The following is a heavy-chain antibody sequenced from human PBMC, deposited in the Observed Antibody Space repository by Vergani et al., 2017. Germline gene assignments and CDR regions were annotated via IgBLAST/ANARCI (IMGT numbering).Heavy chain of an antibody. Sequence: EVMLVQSGAEVKKPGESLKISCKYSESSFISNEIAWVRQMSGKGLQWMGNINPIDSKIAYSPSFQGQAIMSLDKSITTAYLQWSSLKASDTAMYYCARQGGYCSSTICSRDNWFDPWGQGTLLTVSS. J-gene: IGHJ5*02. CDR3: ARQGGYCSSTICSRDNWFDP. CDR2: INPIDSKI. V-gene: IGHV5-51*01. D-gene: IGHD2-2*01. CDR1: ESSFISNE.